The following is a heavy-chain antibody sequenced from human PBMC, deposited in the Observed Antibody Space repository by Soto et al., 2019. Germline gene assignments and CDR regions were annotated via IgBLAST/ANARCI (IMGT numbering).Heavy chain of an antibody. CDR2: IKSKTDGGTT. Sequence: GGSLRLSCAASGFTFSNARMNWVRQAPGKGLEWVGRIKSKTDGGTTDYAAPVKGRFTISRDDSKNTLYLQMNSLKTEDTAVYYCTTAHTGATYYDILTGYSHAFDIWGQGTMVTVSS. CDR1: GFTFSNAR. V-gene: IGHV3-15*07. D-gene: IGHD3-9*01. J-gene: IGHJ3*02. CDR3: TTAHTGATYYDILTGYSHAFDI.